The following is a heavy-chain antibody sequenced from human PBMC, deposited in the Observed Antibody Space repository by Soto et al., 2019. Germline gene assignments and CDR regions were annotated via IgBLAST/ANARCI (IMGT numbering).Heavy chain of an antibody. CDR3: ARDRSSSWYNGTFYFDS. V-gene: IGHV1-69*06. Sequence: QVQLVQSGAELRRPGSSVKVSCTASGGTFSTYDISWVRQAPGQGLEWMGGIIPAFDATKFAQKFQRRLTITADKSTGTVYMELSSLSSEDTAVYYCARDRSSSWYNGTFYFDSWGQGTLVTVSS. J-gene: IGHJ4*02. CDR2: IIPAFDAT. CDR1: GGTFSTYD. D-gene: IGHD2-2*01.